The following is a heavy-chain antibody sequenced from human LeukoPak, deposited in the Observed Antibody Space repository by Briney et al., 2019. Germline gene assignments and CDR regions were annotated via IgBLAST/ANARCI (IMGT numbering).Heavy chain of an antibody. Sequence: GGSLRLSCAASGFTFSNYAISWVRQAPGKGLDWVSTIGGSGAKTFYADSVKGRFTISRDNSQNTVHLQMDALGAEDTAVYYCTKDPGLFTRGWDGNFWGQGTQVTVSS. V-gene: IGHV3-23*01. CDR3: TKDPGLFTRGWDGNF. CDR2: IGGSGAKT. D-gene: IGHD6-19*01. CDR1: GFTFSNYA. J-gene: IGHJ4*02.